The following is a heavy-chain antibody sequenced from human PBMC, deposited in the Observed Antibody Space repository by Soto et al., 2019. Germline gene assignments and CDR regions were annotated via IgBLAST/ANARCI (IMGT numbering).Heavy chain of an antibody. CDR3: ARAHGSSWYNWFDP. CDR1: GGTFSSYG. D-gene: IGHD6-13*01. CDR2: IIPLFGTT. J-gene: IGHJ5*02. V-gene: IGHV1-69*01. Sequence: QVLLVQSGAVVKKPGSSVKVSCKASGGTFSSYGISWVRQTPGRGLEWMGGIIPLFGTTNYAQKFRGRVTVTADESTSTVYMELRSLSFEDTAVYYCARAHGSSWYNWFDPWGQGTLVTVSS.